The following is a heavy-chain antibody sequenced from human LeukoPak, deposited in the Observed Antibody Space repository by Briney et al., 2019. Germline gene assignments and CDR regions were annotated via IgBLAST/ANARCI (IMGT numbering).Heavy chain of an antibody. J-gene: IGHJ5*02. D-gene: IGHD3-22*01. V-gene: IGHV4-30-2*01. CDR1: GGSISSGGYS. CDR3: ARVPHYYDSSGYYYWFDP. CDR2: IYHSGST. Sequence: PSETLSLTCAVSGGSISSGGYSWSWIRQPPGKGLEWIGYIYHSGSTYYNPSLKGRVTISVDRSKNQFSLKLSSVTAADTAVYYCARVPHYYDSSGYYYWFDPWGQGTLVTVSS.